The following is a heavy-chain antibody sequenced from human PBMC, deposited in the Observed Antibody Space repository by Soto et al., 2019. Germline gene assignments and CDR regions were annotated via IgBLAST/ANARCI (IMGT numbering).Heavy chain of an antibody. CDR1: GGTFSSYA. V-gene: IGHV1-69*06. Sequence: SVKVSCKASGGTFSSYAISWVRQAPGQGLEWMGGIIPIFGTASYAQKFQGRVTITADTSTSTAYMELRSLRSDDTAVYYCARAGDKPYGMDVWGQGTTVTVSS. CDR3: ARAGDKPYGMDV. D-gene: IGHD2-15*01. CDR2: IIPIFGTA. J-gene: IGHJ6*02.